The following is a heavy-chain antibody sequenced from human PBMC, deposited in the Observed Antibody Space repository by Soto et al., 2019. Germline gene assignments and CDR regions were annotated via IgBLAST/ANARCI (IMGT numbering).Heavy chain of an antibody. Sequence: PSETLSLTCAVYGGSFSGYYWSWIRQPPGKGLEWIGEINHSGSTNYNPSLKSRVTISVDTSKNQFSLKLSSVTAADTAVYYCARAAYSSSRDGAYYYYGMDVWGQGTTVTVSS. D-gene: IGHD6-6*01. CDR2: INHSGST. V-gene: IGHV4-34*01. CDR3: ARAAYSSSRDGAYYYYGMDV. J-gene: IGHJ6*02. CDR1: GGSFSGYY.